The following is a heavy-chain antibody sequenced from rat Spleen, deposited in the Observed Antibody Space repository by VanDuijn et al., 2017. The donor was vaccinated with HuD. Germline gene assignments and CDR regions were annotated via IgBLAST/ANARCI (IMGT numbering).Heavy chain of an antibody. V-gene: IGHV5-31*01. D-gene: IGHD1-2*01. CDR3: ARHGEQLFDY. CDR1: GFTFNNYW. CDR2: ITNASGRT. J-gene: IGHJ2*01. Sequence: EVQLVESGGGLVQPGGSLKLSCVASGFTFNNYWMTWIRQAPGKGLEWVASITNASGRTYYPDSVKGRFTISRDTAQNTLYLQMNSLRSEDTATYYCARHGEQLFDYWGQGVMVTVSS.